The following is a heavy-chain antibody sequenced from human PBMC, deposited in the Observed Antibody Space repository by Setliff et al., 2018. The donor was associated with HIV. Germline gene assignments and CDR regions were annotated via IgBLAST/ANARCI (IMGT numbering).Heavy chain of an antibody. CDR2: ISVYNDNT. CDR1: GYTFSNFG. Sequence: GASVKVSCKATGYTFSNFGISWVRKAPGQGLEWMGWISVYNDNTKYAQKFRGRVTMTTDTSTSTAYMDLRSLRSDDTAVYYCARGSSPVDYFDYCGLGTLVTVS. V-gene: IGHV1-18*01. CDR3: ARGSSPVDYFDY. J-gene: IGHJ4*02.